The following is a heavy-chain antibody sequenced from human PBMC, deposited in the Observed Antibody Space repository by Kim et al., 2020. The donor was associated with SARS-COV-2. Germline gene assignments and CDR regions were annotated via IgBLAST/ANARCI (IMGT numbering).Heavy chain of an antibody. D-gene: IGHD3-22*01. V-gene: IGHV3-30*18. CDR3: AKDRWLLPYY. CDR1: GFTFSSYG. J-gene: IGHJ4*02. Sequence: GGSLRLSCAASGFTFSSYGMHWVRQAPGKGLEWVAVISYDGSNKYYADSVKGRFTISRDNSKNTLYLQMNSLRAEDTAVYYCAKDRWLLPYYWGQGTLVTVSS. CDR2: ISYDGSNK.